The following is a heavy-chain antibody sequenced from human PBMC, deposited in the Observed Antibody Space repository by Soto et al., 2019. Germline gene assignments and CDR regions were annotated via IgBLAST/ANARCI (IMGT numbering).Heavy chain of an antibody. J-gene: IGHJ4*02. CDR3: ARGGDYYGSGPAFDY. CDR2: IKQDGSEK. CDR1: GFTFSSYW. V-gene: IGHV3-7*01. D-gene: IGHD3-10*01. Sequence: EVQLVESGGGLVQPGGSLRLSCAASGFTFSSYWMSWVRQAPGKGLEWVANIKQDGSEKYYVDSVKGRFTISRDNAKNSLYLQMNSLRAADTAVYYCARGGDYYGSGPAFDYWGQGTLVTVSS.